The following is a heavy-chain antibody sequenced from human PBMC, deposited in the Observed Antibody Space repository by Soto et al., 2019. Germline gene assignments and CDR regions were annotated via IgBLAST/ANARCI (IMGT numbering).Heavy chain of an antibody. CDR1: EGTFNSYA. J-gene: IGHJ4*02. CDR2: IIPYYNTL. Sequence: QAQVVQSGAEVRKPGSSVKLSCKASEGTFNSYAIAWVRQAPGQGLEWMGGIIPYYNTLNYAQKFQDRVTITADDLTNTVYMELSSLRSDDTAVYFCASGASLWYPYLFDSWAQGTLVTVSS. V-gene: IGHV1-69*01. D-gene: IGHD6-13*01. CDR3: ASGASLWYPYLFDS.